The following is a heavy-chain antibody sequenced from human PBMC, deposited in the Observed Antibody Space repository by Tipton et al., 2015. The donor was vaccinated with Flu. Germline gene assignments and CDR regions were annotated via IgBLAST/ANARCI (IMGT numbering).Heavy chain of an antibody. Sequence: GSLRLSCAASGFSLGDYWMHWVRQAPGKGLEWVANINQDGSQVYYLDSVKGRFTISRDNAINSVYLQMSSVSAEDMAVYHCARALGASDAHWGQGTLVTVSS. V-gene: IGHV3-7*01. CDR1: GFSLGDYW. J-gene: IGHJ1*01. D-gene: IGHD2-2*01. CDR3: ARALGASDAH. CDR2: INQDGSQV.